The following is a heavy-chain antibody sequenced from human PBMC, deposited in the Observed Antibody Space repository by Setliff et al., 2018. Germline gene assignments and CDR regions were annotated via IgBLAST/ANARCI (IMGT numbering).Heavy chain of an antibody. Sequence: SETLSLTCNVSGGSISSDYWSWIRQPPGKALEWIGYFYHSASSNYNPSLKGRVTMSADTSKNQLYPSLTSVSVADTAMYYCARSHYYASGNSHYYYMDVWGKGTAVTVS. J-gene: IGHJ6*03. CDR3: ARSHYYASGNSHYYYMDV. V-gene: IGHV4-59*08. CDR1: GGSISSDY. CDR2: FYHSASS. D-gene: IGHD3-10*01.